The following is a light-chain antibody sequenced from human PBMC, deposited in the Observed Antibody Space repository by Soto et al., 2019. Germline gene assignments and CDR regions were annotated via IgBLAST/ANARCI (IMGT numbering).Light chain of an antibody. CDR1: SSDIGRHKY. Sequence: QSALTQPASVSGSPGQSITISCTGSSSDIGRHKYVSWYQHHPGKAPKLIIYEVSNQPSGVSSRFSGSKSGNTASLTISGLQAEDEADYHCSSFASGSTLYVFGTGTKVTVL. V-gene: IGLV2-14*01. CDR3: SSFASGSTLYV. CDR2: EVS. J-gene: IGLJ1*01.